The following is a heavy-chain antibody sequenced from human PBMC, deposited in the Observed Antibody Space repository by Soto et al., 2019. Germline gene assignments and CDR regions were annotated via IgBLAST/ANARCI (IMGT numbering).Heavy chain of an antibody. CDR3: AREYSSSSGRTLDI. CDR2: IYSSGST. V-gene: IGHV4-61*01. J-gene: IGHJ3*02. D-gene: IGHD6-6*01. CDR1: SGSITSVNSY. Sequence: SETLSLTCTVSSGSITSVNSYWSWIRQFPGKGLEWIGYIYSSGSTNYNPSLKSRVTMSVDTSKNQFSLKLTSVTAADTAVYYCAREYSSSSGRTLDIWGQGTKVTVSS.